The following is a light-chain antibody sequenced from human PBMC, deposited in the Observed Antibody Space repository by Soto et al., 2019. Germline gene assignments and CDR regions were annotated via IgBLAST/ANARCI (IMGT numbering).Light chain of an antibody. CDR2: GAS. Sequence: IVFTHSPATLSLSPGERATLPCRASQSIRTNVAWYQQIPGQAPRLLVYGASTRATGVPARFRGSGSGTDFTLTISGLEPEDFSVYYCQQRDKWPITFGQGTRLEIK. CDR3: QQRDKWPIT. J-gene: IGKJ5*01. V-gene: IGKV3-11*01. CDR1: QSIRTN.